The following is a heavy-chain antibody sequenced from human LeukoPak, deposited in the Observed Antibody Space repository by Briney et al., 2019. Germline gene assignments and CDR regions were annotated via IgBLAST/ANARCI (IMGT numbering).Heavy chain of an antibody. CDR3: ARDGDSAVATRVFDY. Sequence: GGSLRLSCSASGFTFSSYAMHWVRQAPGKGLEWVAVIWYDGSNKYYADSVKGRFTISRDNSKNTLYLQMNSLRVEDTAVYYCARDGDSAVATRVFDYWGQGTLVTVSS. D-gene: IGHD5-18*01. J-gene: IGHJ4*02. CDR2: IWYDGSNK. CDR1: GFTFSSYA. V-gene: IGHV3-33*08.